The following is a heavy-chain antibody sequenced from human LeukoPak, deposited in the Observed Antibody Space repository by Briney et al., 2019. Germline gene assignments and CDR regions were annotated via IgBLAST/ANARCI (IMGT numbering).Heavy chain of an antibody. Sequence: GGSLRLSCAASGFTFWNYWMSWGRQAPGKGLEWVGNIKEDGSETYYVDSVKGRFTMSRDNAKNSLFLQVSSLRAEDTAVYYCATTHNWRFDYWGQGTLVTVSS. J-gene: IGHJ4*02. CDR1: GFTFWNYW. CDR3: ATTHNWRFDY. D-gene: IGHD1-1*01. CDR2: IKEDGSET. V-gene: IGHV3-7*01.